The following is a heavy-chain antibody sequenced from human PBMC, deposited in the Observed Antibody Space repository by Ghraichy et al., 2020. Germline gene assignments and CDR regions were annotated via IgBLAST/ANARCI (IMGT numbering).Heavy chain of an antibody. V-gene: IGHV2-5*02. CDR2: IYWDDDK. Sequence: SGPTLVKPTQTLTLTCTFSGFSLSTSGVGVGWIRQPPGKALEWLALIYWDDDKRYSPSLKSRLTITKDTSKNQVVLTMTNMDPLDTATYYCAPTYYDFWSGYYPINYYYYYLDVWGKGTTVTVSS. D-gene: IGHD3-3*01. CDR3: APTYYDFWSGYYPINYYYYYLDV. J-gene: IGHJ6*03. CDR1: GFSLSTSGVG.